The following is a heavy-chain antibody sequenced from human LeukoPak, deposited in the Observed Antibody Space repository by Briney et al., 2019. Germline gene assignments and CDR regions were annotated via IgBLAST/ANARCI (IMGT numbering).Heavy chain of an antibody. D-gene: IGHD2-15*01. V-gene: IGHV1-46*01. CDR1: GYTFTSYY. CDR3: ARVVKSGWSDY. Sequence: ASVKVSCKASGYTFTSYYMHWVRQAPGQGHEWMGIINPSGGSTSYAQKFQGRVTMTRDTSTSTVYMELSSLRSEDTAVYYCARVVKSGWSDYWGQGTLVTVSS. CDR2: INPSGGST. J-gene: IGHJ4*02.